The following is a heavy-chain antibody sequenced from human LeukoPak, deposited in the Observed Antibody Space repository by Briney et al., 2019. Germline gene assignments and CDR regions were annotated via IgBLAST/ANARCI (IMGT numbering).Heavy chain of an antibody. D-gene: IGHD2-2*01. CDR2: ISAYNGNT. CDR1: GYTFTSYG. Sequence: ASVKVSCKASGYTFTSYGISWVRQAPGQGLEWMGWISAYNGNTNYAQKLQGRVTMTTDTSTSTAYMELRSLRSDDTAVYYCARDLIVPAAGYFQHWGQGTLVTVSS. V-gene: IGHV1-18*01. CDR3: ARDLIVPAAGYFQH. J-gene: IGHJ1*01.